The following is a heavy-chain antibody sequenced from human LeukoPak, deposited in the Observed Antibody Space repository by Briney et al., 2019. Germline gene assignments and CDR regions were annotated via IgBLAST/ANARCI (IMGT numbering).Heavy chain of an antibody. CDR2: INPNSGGT. J-gene: IGHJ4*02. V-gene: IGHV1-2*02. CDR3: ARASGYSSSWYLNLDY. CDR1: GYTFTRYY. Sequence: ASVKVSCKASGYTFTRYYMHWVRQAPGQGLEWMGWINPNSGGTNYAQKFQGRVTMTRDTSISTAYMELSRLRSDDTAVYYCARASGYSSSWYLNLDYWGQGTLVTVSS. D-gene: IGHD6-13*01.